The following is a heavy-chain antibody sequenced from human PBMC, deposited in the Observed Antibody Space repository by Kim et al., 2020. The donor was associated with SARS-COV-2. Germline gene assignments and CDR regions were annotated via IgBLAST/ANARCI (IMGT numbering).Heavy chain of an antibody. V-gene: IGHV3-23*01. CDR3: AKDRGSLVVVAPYYFDY. D-gene: IGHD2-15*01. Sequence: VKGRFTISRDNSKNTLYLQMNSLRAEDTAVYYCAKDRGSLVVVAPYYFDYWGQGTLVTVSS. J-gene: IGHJ4*02.